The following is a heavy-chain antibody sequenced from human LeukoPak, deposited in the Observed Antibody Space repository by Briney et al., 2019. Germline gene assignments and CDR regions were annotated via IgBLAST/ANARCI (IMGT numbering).Heavy chain of an antibody. D-gene: IGHD4-17*01. CDR3: ARITGAAYGDSSWFEP. CDR2: IYYSGST. V-gene: IGHV4-59*01. Sequence: SETMSLTCTVSGGSISSYYWSWIRQPPGKGLEWIGYIYYSGSTNYNPSLKSRVTISVDTSKNQFSLKLSSVTAADRAVYYCARITGAAYGDSSWFEPWGQGTLVTVSS. CDR1: GGSISSYY. J-gene: IGHJ5*02.